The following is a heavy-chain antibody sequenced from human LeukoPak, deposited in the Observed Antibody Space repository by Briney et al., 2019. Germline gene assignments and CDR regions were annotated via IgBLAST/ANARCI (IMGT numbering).Heavy chain of an antibody. CDR1: GFTFSSYS. Sequence: PGGSLRLSCAASGFTFSSYSMNWVRQAPGKGLELVSYISSSSSTIYYADSVKGRFTISRDNAKNSLYLQMNGLRAEDTAVYYCAPGYSYYYDSSTYYWGQGTLVTVSS. V-gene: IGHV3-48*01. D-gene: IGHD3-22*01. CDR3: APGYSYYYDSSTYY. J-gene: IGHJ4*02. CDR2: ISSSSSTI.